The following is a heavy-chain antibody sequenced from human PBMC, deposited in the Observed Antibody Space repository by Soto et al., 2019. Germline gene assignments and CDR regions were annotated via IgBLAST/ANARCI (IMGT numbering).Heavy chain of an antibody. CDR1: GGSILDSTYY. CDR3: ARQASGYYYGWFDP. CDR2: IFYSGGT. V-gene: IGHV4-39*01. Sequence: QRLLQESGPGLVKPSETVSLTCTDCGGSILDSTYYWAWIRQSPGKGLEWIGTIFYSGGTFYTPSLKSRVTMSVDTSNNQFSLKLISVTAADTAVYYCARQASGYYYGWFDPWGQGTLVTVSS. J-gene: IGHJ5*02. D-gene: IGHD3-22*01.